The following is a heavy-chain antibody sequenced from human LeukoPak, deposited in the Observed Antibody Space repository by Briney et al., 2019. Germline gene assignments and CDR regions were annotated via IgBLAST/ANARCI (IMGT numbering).Heavy chain of an antibody. V-gene: IGHV1-8*02. J-gene: IGHJ4*02. CDR1: GYTFTSYD. CDR2: MNPNSGNT. Sequence: ASVKVSCKASGYTFTSYDTNWVRQATGQGLEWMGWMNPNSGNTGYAQKFQGRVTMTTDTSTSTAYMELRSLRSDDTAVYYCARALYHTFDYWGQGTLVTVSS. D-gene: IGHD2-2*01. CDR3: ARALYHTFDY.